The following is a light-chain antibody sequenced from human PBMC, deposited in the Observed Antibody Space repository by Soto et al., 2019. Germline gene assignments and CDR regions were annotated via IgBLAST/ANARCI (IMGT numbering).Light chain of an antibody. Sequence: QSVLTQSPSVSAAPGQQVTISCSGSSSNIGNNYVSWYQQLPGTAPKLLIYDNNKRPSGIPDRFSGSKSGTSGTLDITGLQTGDEADYYCATWDGNLPGEVFGGGTKLTV. V-gene: IGLV1-51*01. CDR1: SSNIGNNY. J-gene: IGLJ2*01. CDR2: DNN. CDR3: ATWDGNLPGEV.